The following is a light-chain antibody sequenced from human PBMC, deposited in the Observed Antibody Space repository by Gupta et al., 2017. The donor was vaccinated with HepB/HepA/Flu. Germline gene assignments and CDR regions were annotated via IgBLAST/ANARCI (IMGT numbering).Light chain of an antibody. V-gene: IGKV3-20*01. CDR1: QSVSTNY. J-gene: IGKJ2*01. CDR3: QQDGISPHT. Sequence: EIVLTQSPGTLSLSPGERVTLSCRASQSVSTNYLAWYQQKPGQAPRLLFYETSSRATGIPDRFSGSGSGTDFTLTISRLEPEDFAVYYCQQDGISPHTFGQGTKLEI. CDR2: ETS.